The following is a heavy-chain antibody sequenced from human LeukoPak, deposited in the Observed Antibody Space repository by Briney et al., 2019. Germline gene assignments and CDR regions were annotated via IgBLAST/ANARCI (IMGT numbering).Heavy chain of an antibody. CDR3: AKDTWLYYFDSSGFDY. J-gene: IGHJ4*02. CDR2: INSDGFSI. D-gene: IGHD3-22*01. CDR1: GFTFSAYW. V-gene: IGHV3-74*01. Sequence: GGSLRLSCAASGFTFSAYWMHWVRQAPGKGLVWVSRINSDGFSIAYAGSVKGRFTISRDNSKNTLYLQMNSLKAEDTAVYYCAKDTWLYYFDSSGFDYWGQGTLVTVSS.